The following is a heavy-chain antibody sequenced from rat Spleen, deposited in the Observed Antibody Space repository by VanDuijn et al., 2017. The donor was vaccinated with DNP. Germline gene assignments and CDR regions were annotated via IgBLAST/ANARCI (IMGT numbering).Heavy chain of an antibody. V-gene: IGHV5-22*01. D-gene: IGHD1-2*01. CDR1: GFTYSNYV. J-gene: IGHJ3*01. Sequence: EVQLVESGGGLVQPGRSLKLSCAASGFTYSNYVMAWVRQAPTKGLEWVASISYDGSSTYYRDSVKGRFTISRDNAKSTLYLQMNSLRSEDTATYYCARQRSSYIYLYYFDYWGQGTLVTVSS. CDR2: ISYDGSST. CDR3: ARQRSSYIYLYYFDY.